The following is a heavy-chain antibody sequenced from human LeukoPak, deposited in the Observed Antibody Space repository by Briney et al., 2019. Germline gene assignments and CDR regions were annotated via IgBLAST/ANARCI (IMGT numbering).Heavy chain of an antibody. CDR1: GDSVSSNSAA. CDR2: TYYRSKWYN. Sequence: SQTLSLTCAISGDSVSSNSAAWNWIRQSPSRGLEWLGRTYYRSKWYNDYAVSVKSRITINPDTSKNQFSLQLNSVTPEDTAVYYCARGKGGVVHGATTGFDYWGQGTLVTVSS. J-gene: IGHJ4*02. CDR3: ARGKGGVVHGATTGFDY. D-gene: IGHD1-1*01. V-gene: IGHV6-1*01.